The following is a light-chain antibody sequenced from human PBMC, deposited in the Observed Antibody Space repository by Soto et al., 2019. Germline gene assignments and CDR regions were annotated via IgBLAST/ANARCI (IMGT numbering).Light chain of an antibody. CDR1: SSDVGGYNY. CDR3: SSYAGSDNYV. V-gene: IGLV2-8*01. J-gene: IGLJ1*01. Sequence: TSSDVGGYNYVSWYQHHPGKAPTLMIYEVSKRPSGVPDRFSGSKSGNTASLTVSGLQAEDEADYYCSSYAGSDNYVFGTGTKVTVL. CDR2: EVS.